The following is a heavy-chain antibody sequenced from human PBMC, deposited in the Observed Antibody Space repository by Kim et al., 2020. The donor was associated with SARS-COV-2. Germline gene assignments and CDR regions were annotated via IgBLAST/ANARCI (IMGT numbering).Heavy chain of an antibody. Sequence: GGSLRLSCAASGFTFSNAWMSWVRQAPGKGLEWVGRIKSKTDGGTTDYAAPVKGRFTISRDESKNTLYLQMNSLKTEDTAVYYCTTDTIGEYVWGSYRPFDYWGQGTLVTVSS. CDR1: GFTFSNAW. V-gene: IGHV3-15*01. D-gene: IGHD3-16*02. CDR2: IKSKTDGGTT. J-gene: IGHJ4*02. CDR3: TTDTIGEYVWGSYRPFDY.